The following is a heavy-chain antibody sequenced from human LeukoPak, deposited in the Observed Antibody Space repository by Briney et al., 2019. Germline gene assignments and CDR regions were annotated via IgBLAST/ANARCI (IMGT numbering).Heavy chain of an antibody. CDR2: INPSGGSI. CDR3: ASIAESPPQYAAGGWFDP. J-gene: IGHJ5*02. D-gene: IGHD6-25*01. V-gene: IGHV1-46*01. Sequence: ASVKVSCKASGYIFTSYYMYWVRQAPGQGLEWMGIINPSGGSIRYAQKFQGRVTMTRDTSTSTVYMELSSLRSEDTAVYYCASIAESPPQYAAGGWFDPWGQGTLVTVSS. CDR1: GYIFTSYY.